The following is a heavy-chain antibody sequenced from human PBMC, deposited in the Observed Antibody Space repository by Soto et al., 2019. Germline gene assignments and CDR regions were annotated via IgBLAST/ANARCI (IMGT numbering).Heavy chain of an antibody. D-gene: IGHD6-13*01. V-gene: IGHV4-39*01. CDR2: IYYNGST. CDR1: GGSSSSSSYY. CDR3: ARHRRGSSSWCFDY. J-gene: IGHJ4*02. Sequence: PSETLCLTCTVSGGSSSSSSYYWGWIRQPPGKGLEWIGSIYYNGSTYYNPFLKSRVTISVDTSKNQFSLKLSSVTAADTAVYYCARHRRGSSSWCFDYWGQGTLVTVSS.